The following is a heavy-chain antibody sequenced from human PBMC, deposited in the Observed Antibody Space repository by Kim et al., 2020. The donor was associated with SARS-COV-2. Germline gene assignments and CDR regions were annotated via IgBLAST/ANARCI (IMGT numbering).Heavy chain of an antibody. J-gene: IGHJ4*02. CDR3: AKDKMEWLSQPVFGY. D-gene: IGHD3-3*01. Sequence: SVKGRFTISRDKSKNTLYRQMNSLRAGDTAVYYCAKDKMEWLSQPVFGYWGQGTLGTVSS. V-gene: IGHV3-23*01.